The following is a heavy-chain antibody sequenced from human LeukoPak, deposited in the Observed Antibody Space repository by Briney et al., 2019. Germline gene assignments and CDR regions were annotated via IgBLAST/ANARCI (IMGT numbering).Heavy chain of an antibody. CDR3: AKDLVTSVAVAAPYNWFDP. D-gene: IGHD6-19*01. CDR1: GFTFSIYW. V-gene: IGHV3-7*01. Sequence: GGSLRLSCTASGFTFSIYWMSWVRQAPGKGPEWVANIKYDGNEMYYVDSVKGRFTISRDNSKNTLYLQMNSLRAEDTAVYYCAKDLVTSVAVAAPYNWFDPWGQGTLVTVSS. J-gene: IGHJ5*02. CDR2: IKYDGNEM.